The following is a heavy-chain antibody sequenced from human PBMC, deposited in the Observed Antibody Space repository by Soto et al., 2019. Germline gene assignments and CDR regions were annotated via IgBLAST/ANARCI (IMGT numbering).Heavy chain of an antibody. CDR1: GFTFSSYG. J-gene: IGHJ6*02. V-gene: IGHV3-33*01. Sequence: GGSLRLSCAASGFTFSSYGMHWVRQAPGKGLEWVAVIWYDGSNKYYADSVKGRFTISRDNSKNTLYLQMNSLRAEDTAVYYCATGYGVDYYYNMDVWGQGTTVTVS. CDR2: IWYDGSNK. D-gene: IGHD2-15*01. CDR3: ATGYGVDYYYNMDV.